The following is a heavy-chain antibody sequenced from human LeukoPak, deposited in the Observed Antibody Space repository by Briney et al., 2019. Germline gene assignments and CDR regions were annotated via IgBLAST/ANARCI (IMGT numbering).Heavy chain of an antibody. D-gene: IGHD3-22*01. J-gene: IGHJ5*02. CDR2: IIPIFGTA. CDR3: ARSIDYYYDSSGYCP. CDR1: GGTXSSYA. Sequence: ASVKVSCKASGGTXSSYAISWVRQAPGQGLEWMGGIIPIFGTANYAQKFQGRVTITADESTSAAYMELSSLRSEDTAVYYCARSIDYYYDSSGYCPWGQGTLVTVSS. V-gene: IGHV1-69*13.